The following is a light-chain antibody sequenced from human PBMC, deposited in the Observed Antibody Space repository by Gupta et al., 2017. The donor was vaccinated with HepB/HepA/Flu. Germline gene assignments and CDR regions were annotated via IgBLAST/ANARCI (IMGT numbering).Light chain of an antibody. CDR3: QQYDSYPAVT. V-gene: IGKV1-5*03. Sequence: DIQMTQSPSTLSAFVGDRVTITCRASQIITDWLAWYQQKPGKAPKLLIYKASILESGVPSRFSGSGSGTEFTLTINSRQPDDFATYYCQQYDSYPAVTFGGGTKVEVK. CDR1: QIITDW. J-gene: IGKJ4*01. CDR2: KAS.